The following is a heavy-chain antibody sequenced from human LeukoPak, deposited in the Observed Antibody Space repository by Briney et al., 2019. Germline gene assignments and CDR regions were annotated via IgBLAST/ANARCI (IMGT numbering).Heavy chain of an antibody. Sequence: ASVKVSCKASGYTFTGYYMHWVRQAPGQGVEWMGWINPNSGGTNYAQKFQGRVTMTRDTSISTAYMELSRLRSDDTAVYYCARGYYDYVWGSYRSNNWFDPWGQGTLVTVSS. J-gene: IGHJ5*02. V-gene: IGHV1-2*02. D-gene: IGHD3-16*02. CDR1: GYTFTGYY. CDR3: ARGYYDYVWGSYRSNNWFDP. CDR2: INPNSGGT.